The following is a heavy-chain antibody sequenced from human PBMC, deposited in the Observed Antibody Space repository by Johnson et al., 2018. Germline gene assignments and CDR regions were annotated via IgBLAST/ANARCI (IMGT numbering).Heavy chain of an antibody. CDR2: ISWNSGSI. CDR1: GFTFGDYA. Sequence: VQLQESGGGLVQPGRSLRLSCSASGFTFGDYAMHWVRQVPGKGLEWVSGISWNSGSIAYADSVRGRFTISRDNAKKSLYVQMNSLRPEDTALYYCAKGDTTMVTRYYYMDVWGKGTTVTVSS. CDR3: AKGDTTMVTRYYYMDV. J-gene: IGHJ6*03. V-gene: IGHV3-9*01. D-gene: IGHD5-18*01.